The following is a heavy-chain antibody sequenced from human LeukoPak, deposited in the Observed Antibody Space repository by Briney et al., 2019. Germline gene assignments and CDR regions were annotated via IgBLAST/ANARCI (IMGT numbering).Heavy chain of an antibody. CDR2: ISGSGGST. CDR1: GFTFSSYA. J-gene: IGHJ4*02. V-gene: IGHV3-23*01. D-gene: IGHD3-22*01. Sequence: PGGSLRLSCAASGFTFSSYAMSWVRQAPGKGLEWVSAISGSGGSTYYANSVKGRFTISRDNSKNTLYLQMNSLRAEDTAVYYCANHPDYYDTSGYYLLWGQGTLVTVSS. CDR3: ANHPDYYDTSGYYLL.